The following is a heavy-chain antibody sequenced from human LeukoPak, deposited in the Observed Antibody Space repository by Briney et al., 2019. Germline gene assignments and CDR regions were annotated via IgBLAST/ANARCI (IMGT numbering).Heavy chain of an antibody. CDR1: GFIFSSYA. CDR3: AKSSGYSGSYSADY. Sequence: PGGSLRLSCAASGFIFSSYAMSWVRQAPGKGLEWVSAISGSGGSTYYADSVKGRFTISRDNSKNTLYLQMNSLRAEDTAVYYCAKSSGYSGSYSADYWGQGTLVTVSS. V-gene: IGHV3-23*01. D-gene: IGHD1-26*01. CDR2: ISGSGGST. J-gene: IGHJ4*02.